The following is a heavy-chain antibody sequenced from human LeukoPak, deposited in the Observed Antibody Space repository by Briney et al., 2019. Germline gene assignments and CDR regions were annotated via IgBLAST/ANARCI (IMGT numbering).Heavy chain of an antibody. CDR3: AKDYLDRGYYDGSGYYDY. D-gene: IGHD3-22*01. CDR1: GFTFSSYA. CDR2: ISGSGGST. J-gene: IGHJ4*02. Sequence: GGSLRLSCAASGFTFSSYAMSWVRQAPGKGLEWVSAISGSGGSTYYADSVKGRFTISRDNSKNTLYLQMNSLRAEDTAVYYCAKDYLDRGYYDGSGYYDYWGQGTLVTVSS. V-gene: IGHV3-23*01.